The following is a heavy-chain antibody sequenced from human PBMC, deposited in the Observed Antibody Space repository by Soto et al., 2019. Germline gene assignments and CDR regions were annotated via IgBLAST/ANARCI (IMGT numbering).Heavy chain of an antibody. V-gene: IGHV1-18*01. J-gene: IGHJ4*02. D-gene: IGHD2-2*01. CDR1: GYTFTSYG. CDR3: ARDLPDIVVVPAATPLDD. Sequence: QVQLVQSGAEVKKPGASVKVSCKASGYTFTSYGISWVRQAPGQGLEWMGWISAYNGNTNYAQKLQGRVTMTTDTSTSTAYMELRSLRSDDTAVYYCARDLPDIVVVPAATPLDDWGQGILVTVSS. CDR2: ISAYNGNT.